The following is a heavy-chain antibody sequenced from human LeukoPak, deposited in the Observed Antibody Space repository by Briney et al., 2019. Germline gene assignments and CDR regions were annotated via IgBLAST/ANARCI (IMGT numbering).Heavy chain of an antibody. CDR1: GGSISSYY. J-gene: IGHJ5*02. D-gene: IGHD1-26*01. CDR2: IYYSGST. V-gene: IGHV4-59*01. CDR3: ARGVGATTTADWFDP. Sequence: SETLSLTCTVSGGSISSYYWSWIRQPPRKGLEWIGYIYYSGSTNYNPSLKSRVTISVDTSKNQFSLKLSSVTAADTAVYYCARGVGATTTADWFDPWGQGTLVTVSS.